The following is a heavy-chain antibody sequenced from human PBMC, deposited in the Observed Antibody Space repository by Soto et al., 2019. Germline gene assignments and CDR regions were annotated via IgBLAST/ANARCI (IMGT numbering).Heavy chain of an antibody. V-gene: IGHV4-34*01. CDR1: GGSFSGYY. CDR3: ARLWKPMQLLRFLAHYYYYYGMDV. J-gene: IGHJ6*02. D-gene: IGHD3-3*01. Sequence: SETLSLTCAVYGGSFSGYYWSWIRQPPGKGLEWIGEINHSGSTNYNPSLKSRVTISVDTSKNQFSLKLSSVTAADTAVYYCARLWKPMQLLRFLAHYYYYYGMDVWGQGTTVTVSS. CDR2: INHSGST.